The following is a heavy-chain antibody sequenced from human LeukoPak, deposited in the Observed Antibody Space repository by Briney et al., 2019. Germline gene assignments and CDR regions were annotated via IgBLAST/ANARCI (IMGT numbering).Heavy chain of an antibody. J-gene: IGHJ3*02. D-gene: IGHD3-3*01. CDR1: GGTFSSYA. V-gene: IGHV1-69*05. CDR3: ARDRKWSAAIFDAFDI. CDR2: IIPIFGTA. Sequence: ASVKVSCKASGGTFSSYAISWVRQAPGQGLEWTGRIIPIFGTANYAQKFQGRVTITTDESTSTAYMELSSLRSEDTAVYYCARDRKWSAAIFDAFDIWGQGTMVTVSS.